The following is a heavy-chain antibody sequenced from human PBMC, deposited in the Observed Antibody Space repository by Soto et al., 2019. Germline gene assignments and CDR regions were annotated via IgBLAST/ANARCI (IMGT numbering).Heavy chain of an antibody. CDR1: GGSFSGYY. V-gene: IGHV4-34*01. CDR3: ARLPRGYNYGMDV. CDR2: INHSGST. J-gene: IGHJ6*02. Sequence: QVQLQQWGAGLLKPSETLSLTCAVYGGSFSGYYWCWIRQPPGKGLEWIGEINHSGSTNYNPYLKSRVTLSVDTSKNQFSLKLSSVTAADTAVYYCARLPRGYNYGMDVWGQGTTVTVSS.